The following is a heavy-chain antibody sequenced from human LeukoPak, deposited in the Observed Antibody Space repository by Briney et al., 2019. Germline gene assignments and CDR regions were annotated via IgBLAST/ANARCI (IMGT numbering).Heavy chain of an antibody. J-gene: IGHJ4*02. CDR3: ARTRAPRGCSYGYNY. CDR2: INPNSGGT. Sequence: GASVKVSCKASGYTFTGYYMHWVRQAPGQGLEWMGWINPNSGGTNYAQKFQGRVTMTRDTSISTAYMELSRLRSDDTAVYYCARTRAPRGCSYGYNYWGQGTLVTVSS. D-gene: IGHD5-18*01. CDR1: GYTFTGYY. V-gene: IGHV1-2*02.